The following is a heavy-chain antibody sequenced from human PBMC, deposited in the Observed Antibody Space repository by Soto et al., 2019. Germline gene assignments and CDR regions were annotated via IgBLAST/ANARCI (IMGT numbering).Heavy chain of an antibody. CDR1: GGSFSGYY. V-gene: IGHV4-34*01. CDR2: INHSGST. CDR3: ARANEGYYYYGMDV. Sequence: PSETLSLTCAVYGGSFSGYYWTWIRQPPGKGLEWIGEINHSGSTNYNPSLKSRVTISVDTSKNQFSLKLSSVTAADTAVYYCARANEGYYYYGMDVWGQGTTVTVSS. J-gene: IGHJ6*02. D-gene: IGHD1-1*01.